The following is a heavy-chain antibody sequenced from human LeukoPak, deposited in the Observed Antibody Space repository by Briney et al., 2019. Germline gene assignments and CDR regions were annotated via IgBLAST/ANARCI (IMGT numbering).Heavy chain of an antibody. V-gene: IGHV4-39*01. CDR1: GGSISSSSYY. D-gene: IGHD3-16*01. J-gene: IGHJ3*02. Sequence: KSSETLSLTCTVSGGSISSSSYYWGWIRQPPGKGLEWIGSIYYSGSTYYNPSLKSRVAISVDTSKNQFSLKLSSVAAADTAVYYCAFTQFGDAFDIWGQGTMVTVSS. CDR3: AFTQFGDAFDI. CDR2: IYYSGST.